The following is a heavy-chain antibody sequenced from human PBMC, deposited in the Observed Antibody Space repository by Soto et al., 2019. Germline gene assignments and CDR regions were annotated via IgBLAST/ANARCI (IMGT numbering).Heavy chain of an antibody. CDR1: GDTFSSYA. CDR3: TRDGSGYRSSASPMDV. CDR2: IIPIFGTA. D-gene: IGHD3-22*01. J-gene: IGHJ6*02. V-gene: IGHV1-69*01. Sequence: QVQLVQSGAEGKKPGSSVKVSCKASGDTFSSYAISWVRQAPGQGLEWMGGIIPIFGTANYAQKFQGRVTITADESTSTAYMELSSLRSEDTAVYYCTRDGSGYRSSASPMDVWGQGTTVTVSS.